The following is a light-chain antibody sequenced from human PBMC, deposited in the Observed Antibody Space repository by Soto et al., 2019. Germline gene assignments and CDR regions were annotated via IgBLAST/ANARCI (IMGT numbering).Light chain of an antibody. CDR3: LQNYNYPWA. CDR1: QDIGHD. V-gene: IGKV1-6*01. CDR2: AAS. Sequence: AIQMTQSPSSLSASVGDRITVTCRASQDIGHDLGWYQQKPGEAPNLLIYAASSLHSGVPSRFSGSGSGTDFTLTISSLQPEDVATYFCLQNYNYPWAFGQGTKVEIK. J-gene: IGKJ1*01.